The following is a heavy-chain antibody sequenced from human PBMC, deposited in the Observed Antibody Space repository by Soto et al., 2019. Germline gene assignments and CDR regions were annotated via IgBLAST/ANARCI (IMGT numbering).Heavy chain of an antibody. J-gene: IGHJ4*02. CDR1: GYTFTSYA. V-gene: IGHV1-69*13. Sequence: QVQLVQSGAEVKKPGASVKVSCKASGYTFTSYAMHWVRQAPGQRLEWMGGIIPIFGTANYAQKFQGRVTITADESTSTAYMELSSLRSEDTAVYYCARGLAGLPGYYFDYWGQGTLVTVSS. CDR2: IIPIFGTA. CDR3: ARGLAGLPGYYFDY. D-gene: IGHD4-17*01.